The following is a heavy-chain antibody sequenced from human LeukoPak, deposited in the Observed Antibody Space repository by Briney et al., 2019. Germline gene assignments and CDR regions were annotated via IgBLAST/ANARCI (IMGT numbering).Heavy chain of an antibody. CDR2: ISAYNGNT. J-gene: IGHJ4*02. Sequence: ASVKVSCKASGYTFTSYGISWVRQAPGQGLEWMGWISAYNGNTNYAQKLQGRVTMTTDTSTSTAYMELRSLGSDDTAVYYCARDSRDYYGSGSYYDPVDYWGQGTLVTVSS. CDR3: ARDSRDYYGSGSYYDPVDY. CDR1: GYTFTSYG. D-gene: IGHD3-10*01. V-gene: IGHV1-18*01.